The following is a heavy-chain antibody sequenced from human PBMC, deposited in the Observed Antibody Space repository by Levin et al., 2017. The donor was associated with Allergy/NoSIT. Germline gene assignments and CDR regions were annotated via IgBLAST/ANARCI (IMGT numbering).Heavy chain of an antibody. Sequence: GESLKISCAASGFTFSSYAMSWVRQAPGKGLEWVSAISGSGGSTYYADSVKGRFTISRDNSKNTLYLQMNSLRAEDTAVYYCAKDIKGYYDILTGGYGGSAFDIWGQGTMVTVSS. D-gene: IGHD3-9*01. V-gene: IGHV3-23*01. CDR1: GFTFSSYA. CDR2: ISGSGGST. CDR3: AKDIKGYYDILTGGYGGSAFDI. J-gene: IGHJ3*02.